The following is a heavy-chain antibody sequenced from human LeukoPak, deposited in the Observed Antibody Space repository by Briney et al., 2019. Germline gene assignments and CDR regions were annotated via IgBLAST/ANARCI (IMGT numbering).Heavy chain of an antibody. V-gene: IGHV4-4*07. J-gene: IGHJ6*02. Sequence: KPSETLSLTCTVSGGSISSYYWSWIRQPAGKGLEWIGRIYTSGSTNYNPSLKSRVTMSVDTSKNQFSLKLSSVTAADTAVYYCARDGEDYYDSSGLVDYYGMDVWGQGTTVTVSS. D-gene: IGHD3-22*01. CDR1: GGSISSYY. CDR3: ARDGEDYYDSSGLVDYYGMDV. CDR2: IYTSGST.